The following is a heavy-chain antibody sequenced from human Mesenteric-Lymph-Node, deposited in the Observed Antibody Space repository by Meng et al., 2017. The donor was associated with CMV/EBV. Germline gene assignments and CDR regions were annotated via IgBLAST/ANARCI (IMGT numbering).Heavy chain of an antibody. J-gene: IGHJ6*02. D-gene: IGHD5-18*01. CDR1: GGSISSYY. V-gene: IGHV4-59*01. Sequence: SETLSLTCTVSGGSISSYYWSWIRQPPGKGLEWIGYIYYSGSTNYNPPLKSQVTISVDTSKNQFSLKLSSVTAADTAVYYCARTDTAMVTGGMDVWGQGTTVTVSS. CDR2: IYYSGST. CDR3: ARTDTAMVTGGMDV.